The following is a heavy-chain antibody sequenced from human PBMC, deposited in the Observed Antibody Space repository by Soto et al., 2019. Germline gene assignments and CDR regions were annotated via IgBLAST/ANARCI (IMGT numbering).Heavy chain of an antibody. CDR1: RFTFSAYE. Sequence: PGGSLRLSCAASRFTFSAYEMHWFRQAPGKGLEWVSYISTSGSTVYYADSVKGRFTISRDNSKNTLYLQMNSLRAEDTAVYYCARQGTGSYDFWSGYENYYYYGMDVWGQGTTVTVSS. CDR3: ARQGTGSYDFWSGYENYYYYGMDV. CDR2: ISTSGSTV. J-gene: IGHJ6*02. D-gene: IGHD3-3*01. V-gene: IGHV3-48*03.